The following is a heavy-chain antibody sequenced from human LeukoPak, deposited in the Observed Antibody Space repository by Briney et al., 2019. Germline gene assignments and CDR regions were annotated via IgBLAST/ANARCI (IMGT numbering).Heavy chain of an antibody. J-gene: IGHJ3*02. D-gene: IGHD4-17*01. CDR3: ASWIPTENAFDI. CDR2: IIPILGIA. CDR1: GGTFSSYT. V-gene: IGHV1-69*02. Sequence: ASVEVSCKASGGTFSSYTISWVRQAPGQGLEWMGRIIPILGIANYAQKFQGRVTITADKSTSTAYMELSSLRSEDTAVYYCASWIPTENAFDIWGQGTMVTVSS.